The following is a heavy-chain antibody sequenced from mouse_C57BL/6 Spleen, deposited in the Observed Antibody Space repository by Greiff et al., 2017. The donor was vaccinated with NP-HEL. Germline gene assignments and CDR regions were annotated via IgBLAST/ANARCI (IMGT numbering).Heavy chain of an antibody. J-gene: IGHJ2*01. CDR3: ARYRANWDAYFDY. CDR2: IDPSDSYT. D-gene: IGHD4-1*01. CDR1: GYTFPSYW. V-gene: IGHV1-69*01. Sequence: QVQLQQPGAELVMPGASVKLSCKASGYTFPSYWMHWVKQRPGPGLEWIGEIDPSDSYTNYNQKFKGKSTLTVDKSSSTAYMQLSSLTSEDSAVYYCARYRANWDAYFDYWGQGTTLTVSS.